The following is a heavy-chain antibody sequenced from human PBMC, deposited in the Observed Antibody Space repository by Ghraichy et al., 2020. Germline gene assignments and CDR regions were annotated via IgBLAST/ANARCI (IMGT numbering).Heavy chain of an antibody. D-gene: IGHD6-13*01. CDR3: ARSQIAAAGFYYYYGMDV. CDR1: GYTFTSYY. Sequence: ASVKVSCKASGYTFTSYYMHWVRQAPGQGLEWMGIINPSGGSTSYAQKFQGRVTMTRDTSTSTVYMELSSLRSEDTAVYYCARSQIAAAGFYYYYGMDVWGQGTTVTVSS. V-gene: IGHV1-46*01. J-gene: IGHJ6*02. CDR2: INPSGGST.